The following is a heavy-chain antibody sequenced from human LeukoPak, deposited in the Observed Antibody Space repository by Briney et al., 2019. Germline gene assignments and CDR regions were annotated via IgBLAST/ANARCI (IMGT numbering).Heavy chain of an antibody. D-gene: IGHD2-2*01. J-gene: IGHJ4*02. Sequence: GRSLRLSCAASGFTFSSYAMHWVRQAPGKGLEWVAVISYDGSNKYYADSVKGRFTISRDNSKNTLYLQMNSLRAEDTAVYYCARDWLDVVVPAAPPSFDYWGQGTLVTVSS. V-gene: IGHV3-30-3*01. CDR1: GFTFSSYA. CDR2: ISYDGSNK. CDR3: ARDWLDVVVPAAPPSFDY.